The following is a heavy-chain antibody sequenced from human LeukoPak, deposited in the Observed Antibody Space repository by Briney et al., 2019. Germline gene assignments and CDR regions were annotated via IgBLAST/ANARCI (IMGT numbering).Heavy chain of an antibody. D-gene: IGHD6-19*01. Sequence: SETLSLTCTVSGGSISSSSYYWGWIRQPPGKGLEWIGSIYYSGSTYYNPSLKSRVTISVDTSKNQFSLKLSSVTAADTAVYYCARGRMLAGHFDYWGQGTLVTVSS. CDR1: GGSISSSSYY. J-gene: IGHJ4*02. V-gene: IGHV4-39*07. CDR3: ARGRMLAGHFDY. CDR2: IYYSGST.